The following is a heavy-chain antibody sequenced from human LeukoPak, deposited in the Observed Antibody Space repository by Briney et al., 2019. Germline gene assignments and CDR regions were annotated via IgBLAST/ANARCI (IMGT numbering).Heavy chain of an antibody. CDR2: IYIGGST. CDR3: VPGIGAAATGIYY. D-gene: IGHD6-13*01. Sequence: GGSLRLSCAASGFTVSSNYMSWVRQAPGKGLEWVSVIYIGGSTYCADSVKGRFTISRDISKNTLYLQLSSLRGDDTAVYYCVPGIGAAATGIYYWGQGIPVTVSS. CDR1: GFTVSSNY. V-gene: IGHV3-53*05. J-gene: IGHJ4*02.